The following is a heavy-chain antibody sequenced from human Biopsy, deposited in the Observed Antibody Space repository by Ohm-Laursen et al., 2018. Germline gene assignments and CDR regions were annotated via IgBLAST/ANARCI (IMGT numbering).Heavy chain of an antibody. V-gene: IGHV4-61*08. D-gene: IGHD1-7*01. CDR1: GVSVTSRGYY. CDR3: ARGPKRLTGTSYFED. CDR2: ISYSGTT. J-gene: IGHJ4*02. Sequence: GTLSLTCTVSGVSVTSRGYYWTWIRQPPGTGVEWIGHISYSGTTNYKSSLRSRVTISVDPSKNQFSLRLTSVTAADTAVYYCARGPKRLTGTSYFEDWGRGILVTVSS.